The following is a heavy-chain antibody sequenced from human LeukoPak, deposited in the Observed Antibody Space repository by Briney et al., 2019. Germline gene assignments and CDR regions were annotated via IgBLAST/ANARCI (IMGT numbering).Heavy chain of an antibody. J-gene: IGHJ4*02. CDR1: GGSISSGSYY. Sequence: SSETLSLTCTVSGGSISSGSYYWSWIRQPAGKGLEWIGRIYTSGSTNYNPSLKSRVTISVDTSKNQFSLKLSSVTAADTAVYYCARGAISVVVPAAIDYWGQGTLVTVSS. CDR3: ARGAISVVVPAAIDY. D-gene: IGHD2-2*01. V-gene: IGHV4-61*02. CDR2: IYTSGST.